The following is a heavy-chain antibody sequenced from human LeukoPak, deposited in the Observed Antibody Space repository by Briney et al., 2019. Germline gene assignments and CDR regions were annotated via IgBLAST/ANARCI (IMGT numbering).Heavy chain of an antibody. V-gene: IGHV3-30*18. CDR3: AKAGGSSFDY. CDR2: MANDGRNK. CDR1: GFTFSTYG. D-gene: IGHD1-26*01. J-gene: IGHJ4*02. Sequence: GGSLRLSCAASGFTFSTYGMHWVRQAPGKGLEWVAVMANDGRNKYYSDSVKGRFTMSRDNSKNTLNLQMNSLRDEDTAVYYCAKAGGSSFDYWGQGTLVTVSS.